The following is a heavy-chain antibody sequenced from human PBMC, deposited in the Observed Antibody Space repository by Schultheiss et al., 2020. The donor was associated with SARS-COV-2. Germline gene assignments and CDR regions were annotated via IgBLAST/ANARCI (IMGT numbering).Heavy chain of an antibody. CDR3: ARSGYYGSGSYSHY. Sequence: LSLTCTVSGGSISSSSYYWSWIRQPPGKGLEWIGAINHSGSTNYNPSLKSRVTISVDTSKNQFSLKLSSVTAADTAVYYCARSGYYGSGSYSHYWGQGTLVTVSS. CDR2: INHSGST. D-gene: IGHD3-10*01. J-gene: IGHJ4*02. CDR1: GGSISSSSYY. V-gene: IGHV4-39*07.